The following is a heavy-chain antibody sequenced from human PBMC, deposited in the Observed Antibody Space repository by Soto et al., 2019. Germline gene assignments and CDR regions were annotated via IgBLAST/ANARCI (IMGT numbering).Heavy chain of an antibody. CDR2: VKQDESEI. CDR1: GFTRFTFSAYW. Sequence: GGSLRLSCAASGFTRFTFSAYWMSWVRQAPGKGLEWVANVKQDESEIHNGDSVKGRFTISRDNAKNSLYLQMNSLRAEDTAVYYCATWFGQLGAFWGQGTLVTVSS. D-gene: IGHD3-10*01. CDR3: ATWFGQLGAF. V-gene: IGHV3-7*05. J-gene: IGHJ4*02.